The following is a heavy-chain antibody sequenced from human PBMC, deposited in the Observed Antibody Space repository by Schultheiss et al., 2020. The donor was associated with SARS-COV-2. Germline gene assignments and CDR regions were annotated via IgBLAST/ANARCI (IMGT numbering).Heavy chain of an antibody. D-gene: IGHD5-18*01. V-gene: IGHV4-38-2*02. CDR2: IYYSGST. J-gene: IGHJ6*02. CDR3: ARLRPFPLPGFSYNYHPLDV. Sequence: SETLSLTCTVSGYSISSGYYWGWIRQHPGKGLEWIGYIYYSGSTYYNPSLKSRVTMSVDTSKNQFSLKLSSVTAADTAVYYCARLRPFPLPGFSYNYHPLDVWGQVTTVTVSS. CDR1: GYSISSGYY.